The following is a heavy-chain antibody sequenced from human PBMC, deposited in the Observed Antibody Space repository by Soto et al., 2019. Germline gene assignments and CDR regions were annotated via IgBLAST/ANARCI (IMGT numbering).Heavy chain of an antibody. CDR2: IYHSGST. CDR3: ARMSGTYYVPDY. CDR1: NASTTSSGYY. D-gene: IGHD1-26*01. Sequence: QVQLQESGPRLVEASQTLSLTCTVSNASTTSSGYYWSWVRQPPGKRLEWIGYIYHSGSTFYSPSLQSRLTMSVDTSKNQCSLTLRSVTAADTAVYHCARMSGTYYVPDYWGQGTLVTVSS. J-gene: IGHJ4*02. V-gene: IGHV4-31*03.